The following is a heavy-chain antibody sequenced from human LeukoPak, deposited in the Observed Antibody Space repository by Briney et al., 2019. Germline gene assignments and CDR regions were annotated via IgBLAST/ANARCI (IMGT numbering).Heavy chain of an antibody. D-gene: IGHD3-9*01. CDR2: IYDSDSGNT. J-gene: IGHJ5*02. CDR3: ARHGLYDILTGYPNWFDP. CDR1: GGSISRYY. V-gene: IGHV4-59*08. Sequence: SETLSLTCTVSGGSISRYYWTWIRQPPGKGLEWIGYIYDSDSGNTNYNPSLKSRVTISLDTSKSQFSLYLSSVTAADTAVYYCARHGLYDILTGYPNWFDPWGQGTLATVSS.